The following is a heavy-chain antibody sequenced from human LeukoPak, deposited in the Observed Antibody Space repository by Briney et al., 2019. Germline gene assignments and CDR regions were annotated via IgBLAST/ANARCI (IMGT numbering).Heavy chain of an antibody. J-gene: IGHJ4*02. D-gene: IGHD6-13*01. CDR3: AKSVAASGVNCFDN. Sequence: GGALRLSCEASGFTFSSYPMPWVRQAPGKGLEWVAGISSCGATTSCAGYVRGRLTISRDNSNNTLSLQMNSLRDDDTAIYYCAKSVAASGVNCFDNWGQGTLVTAS. CDR1: GFTFSSYP. V-gene: IGHV3-23*01. CDR2: ISSCGATT.